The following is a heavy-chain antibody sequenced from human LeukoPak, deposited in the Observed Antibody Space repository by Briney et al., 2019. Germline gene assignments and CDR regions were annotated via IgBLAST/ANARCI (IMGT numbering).Heavy chain of an antibody. CDR2: INHSGST. V-gene: IGHV4-34*01. Sequence: PSETLSLTCAVYGGSFSGYYWSWIHQPPGKGLEWIGEINHSGSTNYNPSLKSRVTISVDTSKNQFSLKLSSVTAADTAVYYCARGQTTVTTLGSYYFDYWGQGTLVTVFS. D-gene: IGHD4-17*01. CDR1: GGSFSGYY. CDR3: ARGQTTVTTLGSYYFDY. J-gene: IGHJ4*02.